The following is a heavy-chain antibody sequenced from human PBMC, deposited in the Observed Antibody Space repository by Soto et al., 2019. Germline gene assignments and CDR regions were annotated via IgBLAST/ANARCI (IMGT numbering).Heavy chain of an antibody. J-gene: IGHJ4*02. CDR2: IYYSGST. Sequence: QVQLQESGPGLVKPSQTLSLTCTVSGGSISSGDYYWSWIRQPPGKGLEWIGYIYYSGSTYYNPSLNTRVTISVDTSKNQFSLNLSSVTAADTAVYYCARGYDFWSGTRRGYFDYWGQGTLVTVSS. D-gene: IGHD3-3*01. CDR1: GGSISSGDYY. V-gene: IGHV4-30-4*01. CDR3: ARGYDFWSGTRRGYFDY.